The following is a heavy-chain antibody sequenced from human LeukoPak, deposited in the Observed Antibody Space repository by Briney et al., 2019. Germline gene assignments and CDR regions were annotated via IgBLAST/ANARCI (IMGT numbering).Heavy chain of an antibody. D-gene: IGHD5-24*01. CDR1: GFTFDDYA. CDR2: ISWNSGSI. CDR3: AKSEEMATIGLSSFDY. J-gene: IGHJ4*02. Sequence: PGGSLRLSCAASGFTFDDYAMHWVRQAPGKGLEWVPGISWNSGSIGYADSVKGRFTISRDNAKNSLYLQVNSLRAEDTALYYCAKSEEMATIGLSSFDYWGQGTLVTVSP. V-gene: IGHV3-9*01.